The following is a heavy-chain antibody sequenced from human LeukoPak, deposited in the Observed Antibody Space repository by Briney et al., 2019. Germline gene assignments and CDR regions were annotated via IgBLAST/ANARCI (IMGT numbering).Heavy chain of an antibody. J-gene: IGHJ6*03. D-gene: IGHD3-16*01. CDR3: ARGPRGYYMDV. CDR1: GGSFSGYY. Sequence: SETLSLTCAVYGGSFSGYYWSWIRQPPGKGLEWIGEINHSGSTNYNPSLKSQVTISVDTSKNQFSLKLSSVTAADTAVYYCARGPRGYYMDVWGKGTTVTVSS. V-gene: IGHV4-34*01. CDR2: INHSGST.